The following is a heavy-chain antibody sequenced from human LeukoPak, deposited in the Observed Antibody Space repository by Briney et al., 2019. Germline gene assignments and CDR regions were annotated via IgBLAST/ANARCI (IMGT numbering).Heavy chain of an antibody. CDR2: INPNSGGT. V-gene: IGHV1-2*02. CDR3: ARGVLLWFGELLYGGGNDAFDI. J-gene: IGHJ3*02. D-gene: IGHD3-10*01. Sequence: ASVKVSCKASGYIFTGYYIHWVRQAPGQGLEWMGWINPNSGGTNYAQKFQGRVTMTRDTSISTAYMELSRLRSDDTAVYYCARGVLLWFGELLYGGGNDAFDIWGQGTMVTVSS. CDR1: GYIFTGYY.